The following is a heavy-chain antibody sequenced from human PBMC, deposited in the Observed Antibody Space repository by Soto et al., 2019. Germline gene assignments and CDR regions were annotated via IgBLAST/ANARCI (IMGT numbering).Heavy chain of an antibody. J-gene: IGHJ6*02. CDR3: ARGDCISTSGYADYGMDV. Sequence: QVQLVQSGAEVKKPGSSVKVSCQASGGTFSSYAIRWVRQAPGQGLEWMGGIIPIFGTATYAQKFQGRVTITADESTSTADMELSSLRAEDTAVYYCARGDCISTSGYADYGMDVWGQGTTVTVSS. CDR1: GGTFSSYA. V-gene: IGHV1-69*12. D-gene: IGHD2-2*01. CDR2: IIPIFGTA.